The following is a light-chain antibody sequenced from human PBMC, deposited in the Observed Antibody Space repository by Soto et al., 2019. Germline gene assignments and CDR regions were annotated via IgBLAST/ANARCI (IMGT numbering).Light chain of an antibody. V-gene: IGLV2-14*01. Sequence: QSVLTKPASVSASPGQSITISCTGTSRDVGGYNYVSWYQQHPGKAPKLMIYEVSNRPSGVSNRFSGSKSGNTASLTISGLQAEDEADYYCSSYTSSSTWVFGGGTKLTVL. J-gene: IGLJ3*02. CDR1: SRDVGGYNY. CDR3: SSYTSSSTWV. CDR2: EVS.